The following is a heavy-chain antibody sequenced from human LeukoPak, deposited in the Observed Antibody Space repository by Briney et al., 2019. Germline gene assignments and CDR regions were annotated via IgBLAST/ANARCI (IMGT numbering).Heavy chain of an antibody. CDR1: GGSISSYS. D-gene: IGHD6-19*01. Sequence: SETLSLTCIVSGGSISSYSWNWIRQSPGKGLEWVGYISHSGTTSYNSYLRSRVTISVDTSKNQLSLKLTSVTAADTAVYYCARSSGWFDYWGQGTLVTVSS. CDR3: ARSSGWFDY. V-gene: IGHV4-59*08. J-gene: IGHJ4*02. CDR2: ISHSGTT.